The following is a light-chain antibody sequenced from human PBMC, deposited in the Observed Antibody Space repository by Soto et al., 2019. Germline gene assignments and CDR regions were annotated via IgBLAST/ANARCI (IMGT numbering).Light chain of an antibody. CDR1: QSVSSNY. CDR2: GIS. J-gene: IGKJ1*01. CDR3: QESPRT. V-gene: IGKV3-20*01. Sequence: EIVLTQSPGTLSLSPGERATLSCRASQSVSSNYFAWYQQKPGQAPRLLIYGISSRATGIPDRFSGSGSGTDFTLTISRLEPEDFAVYYCQESPRTFGQGTKVDIK.